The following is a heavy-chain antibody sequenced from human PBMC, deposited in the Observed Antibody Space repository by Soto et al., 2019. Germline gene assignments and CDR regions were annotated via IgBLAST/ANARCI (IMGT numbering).Heavy chain of an antibody. J-gene: IGHJ4*02. CDR1: GGTFSSYT. CDR3: ARLYDILTGYPPVG. Sequence: QVQLVQSGAEVKKPGSSVKVSCKASGGTFSSYTISWVRQAPGQGLEWMGRIIPILGIANYAQKFQGRVTITADKSTSTAYMELSSLRSEDTAVYYCARLYDILTGYPPVGWGQGTLVTVSS. CDR2: IIPILGIA. V-gene: IGHV1-69*02. D-gene: IGHD3-9*01.